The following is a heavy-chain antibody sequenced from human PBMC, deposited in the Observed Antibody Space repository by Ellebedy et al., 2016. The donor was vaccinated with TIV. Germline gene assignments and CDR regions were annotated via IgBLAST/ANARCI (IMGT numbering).Heavy chain of an antibody. Sequence: GESLKISCAASGFTVSNNYMNWVRQAPGKGLEWVSVIYSGSSTYYADSVKGRFTISRDNSKNTLYLQMNSLRAEDTAVYYCAKVSVTFDYWGQGTLVTVSS. V-gene: IGHV3-53*01. D-gene: IGHD4-17*01. CDR3: AKVSVTFDY. CDR1: GFTVSNNY. CDR2: IYSGSST. J-gene: IGHJ4*02.